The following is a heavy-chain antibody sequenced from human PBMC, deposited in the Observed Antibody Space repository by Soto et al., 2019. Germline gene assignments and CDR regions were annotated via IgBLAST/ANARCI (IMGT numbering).Heavy chain of an antibody. CDR3: ASVYGDYVPY. D-gene: IGHD4-17*01. CDR2: IYYSGST. CDR1: GDSISSSSYY. V-gene: IGHV4-39*01. Sequence: QLQLQESGPGLVKPSETLSLTCSVSGDSISSSSYYWGWLRPPPGKGLEWIGNIYYSGSTYYNPSPKSRVTIAVDTSKNQFSLKVSSVTAADTSVYYGASVYGDYVPYCGQGIQV. J-gene: IGHJ4*02.